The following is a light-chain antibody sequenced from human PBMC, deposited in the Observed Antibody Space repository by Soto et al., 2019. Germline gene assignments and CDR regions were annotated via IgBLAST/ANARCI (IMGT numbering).Light chain of an antibody. Sequence: QSALTQPASVSGSPGQSITISCTGTSSDVGGYNYVSWYQQHPGKAPKFMIYDVSNRPSGVSNRFSGSKSGNTASLTISGLQAEDEADYYCCSYTTSNTRQIVFGTGTKV. V-gene: IGLV2-14*01. CDR2: DVS. CDR3: CSYTTSNTRQIV. J-gene: IGLJ1*01. CDR1: SSDVGGYNY.